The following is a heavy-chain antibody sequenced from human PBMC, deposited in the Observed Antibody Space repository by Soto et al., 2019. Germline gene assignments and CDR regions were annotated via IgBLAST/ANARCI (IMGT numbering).Heavy chain of an antibody. CDR3: ATGNIDFWSGYKYFYYGMDV. CDR2: IYYSGST. D-gene: IGHD3-3*01. CDR1: GGSISSSSYY. Sequence: LSLTCTVSGGSISSSSYYWGWIRQPPGKGLEWIGSIYYSGSTYYNPSLKSRVTISVDTSKNQFSLKLSSVTAADTAVYYCATGNIDFWSGYKYFYYGMDVWGQGTTVTVSS. V-gene: IGHV4-39*01. J-gene: IGHJ6*02.